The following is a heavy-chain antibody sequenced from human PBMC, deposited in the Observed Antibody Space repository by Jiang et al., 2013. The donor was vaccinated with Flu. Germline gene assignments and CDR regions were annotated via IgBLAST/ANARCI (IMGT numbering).Heavy chain of an antibody. CDR3: ARGPYESGSYFNNGFDY. Sequence: CGGSVQWLRTGAGSASPHGRGLEWIGEINHSGSTNTNSSLKSRVAMSVDSYKKQFSLKVRSVTAADTAVYYCARGPYESGSYFNNGFDYWGQGSLVTVSS. D-gene: IGHD3-10*01. J-gene: IGHJ4*02. CDR1: GGSVQWLRT. V-gene: IGHV4-34*01. CDR2: INHSGST.